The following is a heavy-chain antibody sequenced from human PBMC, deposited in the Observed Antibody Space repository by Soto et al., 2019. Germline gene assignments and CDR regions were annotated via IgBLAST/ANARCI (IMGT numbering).Heavy chain of an antibody. V-gene: IGHV1-3*05. CDR3: ARHDRGDGCTYYHSSDP. CDR2: INACNGDT. D-gene: IGHD2-2*01. J-gene: IGHJ5*02. Sequence: QVQLVQSGAEEKKPGGSVKLSCKASGYTFSSYAIHWVRQAPGQRLEWMGWINACNGDTKYSQNFQGRVIITRDTYTSTVYMQLSSLRSEDTAEHYCARHDRGDGCTYYHSSDPLGQGTLVTVSS. CDR1: GYTFSSYA.